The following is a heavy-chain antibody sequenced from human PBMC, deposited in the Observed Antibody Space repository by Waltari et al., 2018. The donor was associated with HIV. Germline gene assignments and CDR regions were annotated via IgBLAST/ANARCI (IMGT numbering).Heavy chain of an antibody. Sequence: QVQLVQSGAEVKKHGYSVKVSCRASGDPFRTYTISWVRQAPGQGLEWIGGITPSFKTTKYAQKFKGRVTLTADESTRTTYMELTSLRSDDTARYYCARNGDYAPAYWGQGTLVSVSS. CDR3: ARNGDYAPAY. D-gene: IGHD4-17*01. CDR1: GDPFRTYT. CDR2: ITPSFKTT. V-gene: IGHV1-69*01. J-gene: IGHJ4*02.